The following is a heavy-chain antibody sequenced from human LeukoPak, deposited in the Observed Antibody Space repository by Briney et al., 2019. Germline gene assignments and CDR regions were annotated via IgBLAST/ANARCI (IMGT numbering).Heavy chain of an antibody. Sequence: GGSLRLSCAASGFTFSSYEMNWVRQAPGKGLEWVSYISSSGSTIYYADSVKGRFTISRDNAKNSLYLQMNSLRAEDTAVYYCASLPRGEWLASWGIDVWGQGTTVTVSS. V-gene: IGHV3-48*03. CDR1: GFTFSSYE. CDR2: ISSSGSTI. J-gene: IGHJ6*02. CDR3: ASLPRGEWLASWGIDV. D-gene: IGHD6-19*01.